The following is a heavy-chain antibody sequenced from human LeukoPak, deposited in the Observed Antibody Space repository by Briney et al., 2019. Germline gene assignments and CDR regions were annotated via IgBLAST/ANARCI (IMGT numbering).Heavy chain of an antibody. J-gene: IGHJ6*02. Sequence: SQTLSLTCAISGDSVSSNSAAWNWIRQSPSRGLELLGRTYYRSKWYNDYAVSVKSRITINPDTSKNQFSLQLNSVTPEDTAVYYCASTGVVRGVPNYYYYGMDVWGQGTTVTVSS. CDR3: ASTGVVRGVPNYYYYGMDV. D-gene: IGHD3-10*01. CDR2: TYYRSKWYN. V-gene: IGHV6-1*01. CDR1: GDSVSSNSAA.